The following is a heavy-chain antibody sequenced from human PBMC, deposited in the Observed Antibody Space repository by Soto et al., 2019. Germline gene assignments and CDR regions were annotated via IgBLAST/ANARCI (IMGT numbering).Heavy chain of an antibody. D-gene: IGHD3-3*01. J-gene: IGHJ4*02. CDR2: IYPGDCDT. Sequence: GESLKISCKGSGYSFTSYWIGWVRQMPGKGLEWMGIIYPGDCDTRYSPSLQGQVTISADKSISTAYLQWSSLKAADTAMYYCARLGFLEWLCFFDYWGQGTLVTVSS. V-gene: IGHV5-51*01. CDR1: GYSFTSYW. CDR3: ARLGFLEWLCFFDY.